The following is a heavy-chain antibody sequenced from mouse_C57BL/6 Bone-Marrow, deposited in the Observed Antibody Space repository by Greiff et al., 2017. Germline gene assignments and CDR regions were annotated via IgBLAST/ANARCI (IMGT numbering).Heavy chain of an antibody. CDR2: ISSGSSTI. CDR1: GFTFSDYG. V-gene: IGHV5-17*01. Sequence: DVKLVESGGGLVKPGGSLKLSCAASGFTFSDYGMHWVRQAPEKGLEWVAYISSGSSTIYYADTVKGRFTISRDNAKNTLFLQMTSLRSEDTAMYYCARGGLPWFAYWGQGTLVTVSA. J-gene: IGHJ3*01. CDR3: ARGGLPWFAY. D-gene: IGHD2-4*01.